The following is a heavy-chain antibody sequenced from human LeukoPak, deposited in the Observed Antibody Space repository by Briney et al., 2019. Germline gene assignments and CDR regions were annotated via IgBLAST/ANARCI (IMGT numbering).Heavy chain of an antibody. CDR3: ARGVYIAAAQYGY. Sequence: SETLSLTCTVSGGSISSYYWSWIRQPPGKGLEWIGYIYYSGTTNYNPSLKSRVTISVDTSKNQFSLKLSSVTAADTAVYYYARGVYIAAAQYGYWGQGTLVTVSS. D-gene: IGHD6-13*01. CDR2: IYYSGTT. V-gene: IGHV4-59*01. CDR1: GGSISSYY. J-gene: IGHJ4*02.